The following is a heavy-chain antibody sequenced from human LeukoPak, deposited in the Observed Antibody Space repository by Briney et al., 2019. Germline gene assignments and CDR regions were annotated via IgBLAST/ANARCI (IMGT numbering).Heavy chain of an antibody. CDR1: GGSFSGYY. CDR2: INHSGST. V-gene: IGHV4-34*01. D-gene: IGHD2-15*01. Sequence: SETLSLTCAVYGGSFSGYYWSWIRQPPGKGLEWIGEINHSGSTNYNPSLKSRVTISVDTSKNQFSLRLSSVTAADTAVYYCASLGYCSGGSCYSDFDYWGQGTLVTVSS. J-gene: IGHJ4*02. CDR3: ASLGYCSGGSCYSDFDY.